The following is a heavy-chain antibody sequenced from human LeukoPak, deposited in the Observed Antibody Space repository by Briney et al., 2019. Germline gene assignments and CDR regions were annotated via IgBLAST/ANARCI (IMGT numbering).Heavy chain of an antibody. CDR1: GGSISSGGYY. J-gene: IGHJ6*02. CDR3: ASRRLPPLRYYYYYYGMDV. Sequence: SETLSLTCTVSGGSISSGGYYWSWIRQPPGKGLEWIGEINHSGSTNYNPSLKSRVTISVDTSKNQFSLKLSSVTAADTAVYYCASRRLPPLRYYYYYYGMDVWGQGTTVTVSS. D-gene: IGHD4-17*01. CDR2: INHSGST. V-gene: IGHV4-39*07.